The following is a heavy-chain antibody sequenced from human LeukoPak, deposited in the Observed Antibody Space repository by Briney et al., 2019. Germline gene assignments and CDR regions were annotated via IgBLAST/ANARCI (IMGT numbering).Heavy chain of an antibody. V-gene: IGHV3-11*01. J-gene: IGHJ4*02. D-gene: IGHD2-21*01. Sequence: PGGSLRLSCLASGFTFSDYYMSWVRQAPGKGLEWISYMSSRGYPTYYAESVKGRFTISRDNAKNTLYLQMHNLRTDDTAVYFCARARIAFTSPFDYWGLGTLVAVSS. CDR2: MSSRGYPT. CDR3: ARARIAFTSPFDY. CDR1: GFTFSDYY.